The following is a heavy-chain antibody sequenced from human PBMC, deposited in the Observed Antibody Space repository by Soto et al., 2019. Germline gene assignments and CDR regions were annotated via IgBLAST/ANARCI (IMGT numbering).Heavy chain of an antibody. Sequence: QVQLVQSGAEVKKPGASVKVSCKASGYTFTSYDINWVRQATGQRLEWMGWMNPNSGNTGYAQKFQGRVTMTRNTSISTAYMELSSLRSEDTAVYYCARASSPFGVVILGEIDYWGQGTLVTVSS. V-gene: IGHV1-8*01. CDR1: GYTFTSYD. D-gene: IGHD3-3*01. CDR2: MNPNSGNT. J-gene: IGHJ4*02. CDR3: ARASSPFGVVILGEIDY.